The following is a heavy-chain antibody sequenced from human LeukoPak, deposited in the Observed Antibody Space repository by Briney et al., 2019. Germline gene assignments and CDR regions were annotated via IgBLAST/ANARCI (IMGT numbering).Heavy chain of an antibody. Sequence: SETLSLTCAVYGGSFSGYYWSWIRQPPGKGLEWIGEINHSGSTNYNPSLKSRVTISVDTSKNQFSLKLNSVTAADTAVYYCARADCSGGSCYSVLRYYFDYWGQGTLVTVSS. CDR2: INHSGST. D-gene: IGHD2-15*01. J-gene: IGHJ4*02. CDR1: GGSFSGYY. V-gene: IGHV4-34*01. CDR3: ARADCSGGSCYSVLRYYFDY.